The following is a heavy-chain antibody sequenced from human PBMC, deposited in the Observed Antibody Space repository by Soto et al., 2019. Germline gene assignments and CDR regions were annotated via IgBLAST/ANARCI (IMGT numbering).Heavy chain of an antibody. V-gene: IGHV4-39*01. CDR2: IYYSGST. Sequence: SETLSLTCTVSGGSITSSSYYWGWIRQPPGKGLEWIGTIYYSGSTYYNPSLKSRVTMSVDTSKNQFSLNLSSVTAADTAVYYCVRHPHWLRSSGRYLRLSWFDPWGQGTLVTVSS. CDR1: GGSITSSSYY. J-gene: IGHJ5*02. CDR3: VRHPHWLRSSGRYLRLSWFDP. D-gene: IGHD3-10*01.